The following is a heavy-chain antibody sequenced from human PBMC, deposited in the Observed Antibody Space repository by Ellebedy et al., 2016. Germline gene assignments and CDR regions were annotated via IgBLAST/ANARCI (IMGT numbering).Heavy chain of an antibody. Sequence: GESLKISCVASGFTFSSYAMSWVRQAPGKGLEWVSAISGSGGSTYYADSVKGRFTISRDNSKNTLYLQMNSLRAEDTAVYYCAKDFPRIAAAGTRLIDYWGQGTLVTVSS. V-gene: IGHV3-23*01. J-gene: IGHJ4*02. D-gene: IGHD6-13*01. CDR1: GFTFSSYA. CDR2: ISGSGGST. CDR3: AKDFPRIAAAGTRLIDY.